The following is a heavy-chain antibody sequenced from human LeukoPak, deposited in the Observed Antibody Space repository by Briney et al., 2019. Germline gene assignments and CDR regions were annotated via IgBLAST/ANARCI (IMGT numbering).Heavy chain of an antibody. D-gene: IGHD3-22*01. CDR1: GFTFDDYA. J-gene: IGHJ3*02. V-gene: IGHV3-43D*03. CDR2: ISWDGGST. CDR3: AKDSGTYYYDSSGPFDI. Sequence: GGSLRLSCAASGFTFDDYAMHWVRQAPGKGLEWVSLISWDGGSTYYADSVKGRFTISRDNSKNSLYLQMNSLRAEDTALYYCAKDSGTYYYDSSGPFDIWGQGTMVTVSS.